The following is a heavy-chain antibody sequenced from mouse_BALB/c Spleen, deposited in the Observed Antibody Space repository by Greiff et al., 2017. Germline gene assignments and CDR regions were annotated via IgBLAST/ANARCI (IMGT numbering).Heavy chain of an antibody. V-gene: IGHV1S127*01. J-gene: IGHJ1*01. CDR1: GYSFTSYW. Sequence: QVQLQQSGPQLVRPGASVKISCKASGYSFTSYWMHWVKQRPGQGLEWIGMIDPSDSETRLNQKFKDKATLTVDKSSSTAYMQLSSPTSEDSAVYYCARHDGYYPHWYFDVWGAGSTGTVSP. D-gene: IGHD2-3*01. CDR3: ARHDGYYPHWYFDV. CDR2: IDPSDSET.